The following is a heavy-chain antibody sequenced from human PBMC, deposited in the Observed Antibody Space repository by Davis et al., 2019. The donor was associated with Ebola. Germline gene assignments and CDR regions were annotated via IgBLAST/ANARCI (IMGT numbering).Heavy chain of an antibody. CDR1: GFTFSYYS. V-gene: IGHV3-21*01. CDR3: ASGHGSGSSYDY. D-gene: IGHD3-10*01. Sequence: GESLKISCAASGFTFSYYSMNWVRQAPGKGLEWVSSISSSSSYIYYADSVKGRFTISRDNAKNSLYLQMNSLRADDTAVDYCASGHGSGSSYDYWGQGTLVTVSS. CDR2: ISSSSSYI. J-gene: IGHJ4*02.